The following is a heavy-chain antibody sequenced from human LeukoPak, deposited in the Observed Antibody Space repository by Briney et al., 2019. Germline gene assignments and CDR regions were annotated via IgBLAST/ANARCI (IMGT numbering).Heavy chain of an antibody. D-gene: IGHD6-19*01. J-gene: IGHJ4*02. CDR3: AKDPRYSSGLFPSYLDY. CDR2: IRYDGSNK. Sequence: GGSLRLSCAASGFTFSSYGMHWVRQAPGKGLEWVAFIRYDGSNKYYADSVKGRFTISRDNSKNTLYPQMNSLRAEDTAVYYCAKDPRYSSGLFPSYLDYWGQGTLVTVSS. CDR1: GFTFSSYG. V-gene: IGHV3-30*02.